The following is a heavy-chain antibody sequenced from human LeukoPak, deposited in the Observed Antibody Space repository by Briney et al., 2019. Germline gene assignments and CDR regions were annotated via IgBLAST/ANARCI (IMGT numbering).Heavy chain of an antibody. CDR3: ARPRWLQFGPHDY. CDR2: IKQDESEK. CDR1: GFTLRTYW. D-gene: IGHD5-24*01. J-gene: IGHJ4*02. Sequence: GGSLRLSCAASGFTLRTYWMSWVRQAPGKGLEWVANIKQDESEKYYVDSVKGRFTISRDNAKNSLYLQMNSLRGEDTAVYYCARPRWLQFGPHDYWGQGTLVTVSS. V-gene: IGHV3-7*01.